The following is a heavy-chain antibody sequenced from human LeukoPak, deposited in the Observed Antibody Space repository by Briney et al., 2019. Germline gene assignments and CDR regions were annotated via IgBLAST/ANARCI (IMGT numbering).Heavy chain of an antibody. CDR1: GGTFSSYS. V-gene: IGHV1-69*02. CDR3: VSQCDGVVXXTCPVDP. J-gene: IGHJ5*02. CDR2: IIPIFDIT. Sequence: SVKVSCKASGGTFSSYSINWVRQAPGQGLEWMGRIIPIFDITNYAQNFHGRVTITADKSTTTAYMELSSLRFEDTAVYYCVSQCDGVVXXTCPVDPWGQGTLVTVSS. D-gene: IGHD2-2*01.